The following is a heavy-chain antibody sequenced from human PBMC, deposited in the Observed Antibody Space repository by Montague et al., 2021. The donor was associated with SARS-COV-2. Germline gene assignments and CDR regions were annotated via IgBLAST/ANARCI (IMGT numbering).Heavy chain of an antibody. CDR3: ARTIVVVSAASRYFDL. V-gene: IGHV4-59*01. CDR2: IYYTGSA. J-gene: IGHJ2*01. D-gene: IGHD2-2*01. CDR1: GDSISSYY. Sequence: SETLSLTCSVSGDSISSYYWSWIRQSPGRGLDWIGHIYYTGSAKYNPSLKSRVTISVDTSKTQFSLKLNSVTAADTAVYYCARTIVVVSAASRYFDLWGRGTLVTVSS.